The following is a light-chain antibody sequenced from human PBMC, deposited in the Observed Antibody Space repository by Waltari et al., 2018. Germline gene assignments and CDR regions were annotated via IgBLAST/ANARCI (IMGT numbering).Light chain of an antibody. CDR3: QQASRGPLT. CDR2: FAS. V-gene: IGKV1-39*01. J-gene: IGKJ1*01. Sequence: DIQMTQDPSSLSVSIGDRVTITCRASQSTCRYLSWYQQKSGRAPKLLISFASSLESGVPSRFSGTGSGTDFTLTINSLQPEDIGTYYCQQASRGPLTFGQGT. CDR1: QSTCRY.